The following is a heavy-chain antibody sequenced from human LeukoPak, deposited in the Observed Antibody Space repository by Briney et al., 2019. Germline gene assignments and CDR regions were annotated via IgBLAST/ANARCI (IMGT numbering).Heavy chain of an antibody. J-gene: IGHJ3*02. V-gene: IGHV3-74*01. CDR1: GFAFSSYW. D-gene: IGHD4-17*01. CDR2: IHSDGSST. Sequence: GGSLRLSCAASGFAFSSYWMHWVRQAPGKGLVWVSRIHSDGSSTSYADSVKGRFTISRDNAKNALYLQMNSLRAEDTAVYYCAQLYGDDYAFDIWGQRTMVTVSS. CDR3: AQLYGDDYAFDI.